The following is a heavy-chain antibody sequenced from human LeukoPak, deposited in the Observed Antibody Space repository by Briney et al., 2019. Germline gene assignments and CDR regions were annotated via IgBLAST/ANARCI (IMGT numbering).Heavy chain of an antibody. J-gene: IGHJ4*02. D-gene: IGHD6-6*01. CDR1: GFTFSSYW. CDR2: MKQDGTER. Sequence: GGSLRLSCAASGFTFSSYWMTWVRQAPGKGLQWVANMKQDGTERYYVDSVKGRFTISRDNAKNSLYLQMNSLRAEDTAVYYCARQRIAAPPGDYWGQGTLVTVSS. CDR3: ARQRIAAPPGDY. V-gene: IGHV3-7*01.